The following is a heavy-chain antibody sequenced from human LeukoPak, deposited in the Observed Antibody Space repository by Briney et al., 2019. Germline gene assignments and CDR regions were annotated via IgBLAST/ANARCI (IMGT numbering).Heavy chain of an antibody. V-gene: IGHV4-4*02. J-gene: IGHJ4*02. D-gene: IGHD6-19*01. CDR1: GGSISSSNW. CDR3: ARGRSIGFPGIAVAFDY. CDR2: IYHSGST. Sequence: SGTLSLTCAVSGGSISSSNWWSWVRQPPGKGLEWIGEIYHSGSTNYNPSLKSRVTISVDTSKNQFSLKLSSVTAADTAVYYCARGRSIGFPGIAVAFDYWGQGTLVTVSS.